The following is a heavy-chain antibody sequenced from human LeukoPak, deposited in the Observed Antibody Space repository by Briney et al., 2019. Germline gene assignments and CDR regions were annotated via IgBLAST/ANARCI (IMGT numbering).Heavy chain of an antibody. D-gene: IGHD6-13*01. CDR2: IYYSGST. CDR3: VSGSSSWYRGFDY. J-gene: IGHJ4*02. CDR1: GGSISSYY. Sequence: SETLSLTCTVSGGSISSYYWSWIRQPPGKGLEWIGYIYYSGSTNYNPSLKSRVTISVDTSKNQFSLKLSSVTAADTAVYYCVSGSSSWYRGFDYWGQGTLVTVSS. V-gene: IGHV4-59*08.